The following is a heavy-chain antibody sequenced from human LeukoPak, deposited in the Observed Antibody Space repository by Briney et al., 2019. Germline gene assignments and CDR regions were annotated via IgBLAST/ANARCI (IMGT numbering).Heavy chain of an antibody. CDR3: ARSLFDYDILTGHDY. CDR1: GYSSTTYW. J-gene: IGHJ4*02. D-gene: IGHD3-9*01. V-gene: IGHV5-10-1*01. Sequence: TPGESLKISCKGSGYSSTTYWISWVRQMSGKGLEWMGTVDPSDSYTKYSPTFQGHVTISADKSISTAYLQWSSLKASDTAVYYCARSLFDYDILTGHDYWGQGTLVTVSS. CDR2: VDPSDSYT.